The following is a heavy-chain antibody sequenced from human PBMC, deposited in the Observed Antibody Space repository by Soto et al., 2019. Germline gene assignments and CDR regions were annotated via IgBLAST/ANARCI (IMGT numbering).Heavy chain of an antibody. V-gene: IGHV1-8*01. Sequence: QVQLVQSGAEVKKPGASVKVSCKASGYTFTSYDINWVRQATGQGLEWMGWMNPNSGNTGYAQKFQGRVTMTRNTSITTADMELSSLRSEDTAVYYCARERTGTTSMDVWGQGTTVTVSS. CDR2: MNPNSGNT. CDR3: ARERTGTTSMDV. D-gene: IGHD1-1*01. CDR1: GYTFTSYD. J-gene: IGHJ6*02.